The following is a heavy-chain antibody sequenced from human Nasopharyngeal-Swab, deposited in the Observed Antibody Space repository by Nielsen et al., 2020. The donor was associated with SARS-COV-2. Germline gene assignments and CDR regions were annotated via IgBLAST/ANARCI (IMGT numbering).Heavy chain of an antibody. CDR3: TTDFYFDY. CDR2: IGDKDHNYAT. V-gene: IGHV3-73*01. J-gene: IGHJ4*02. Sequence: WIRQASGKGLEWVGRIGDKDHNYATTYGASVQGRFTISRDDSKNTAFLQMDSLKTEDTALYYCTTDFYFDYWGQGTLVTVSS.